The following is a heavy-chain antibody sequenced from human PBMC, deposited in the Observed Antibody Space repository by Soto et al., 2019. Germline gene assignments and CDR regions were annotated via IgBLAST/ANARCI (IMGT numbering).Heavy chain of an antibody. J-gene: IGHJ6*02. V-gene: IGHV1-69*01. CDR3: ARGIVVVVAADEPHHYYYGMDV. Sequence: QVQLVQSGAEVKKPGSSVKVSCKASGGTFSSYAISWVRQAPGQGLEWMGGIIPIFGTANYAQKFQGRVTITADESTSTAYMELSSLRSEDTAVYYCARGIVVVVAADEPHHYYYGMDVWGQGTTVTVSS. D-gene: IGHD2-15*01. CDR1: GGTFSSYA. CDR2: IIPIFGTA.